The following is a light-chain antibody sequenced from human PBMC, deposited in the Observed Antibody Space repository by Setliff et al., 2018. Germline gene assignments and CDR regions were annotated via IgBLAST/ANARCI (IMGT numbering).Light chain of an antibody. CDR1: SSDIGAYNY. Sequence: LTQPASVSGSPGQSITISCTGSSSDIGAYNYVSWYQQHPGKAPKLMIYDVSNRPSGVSNRFSGSKSGNTASLTISGLQAEDEADYYCSSYTTRTTLDVFGTGTKV. J-gene: IGLJ1*01. CDR2: DVS. V-gene: IGLV2-14*03. CDR3: SSYTTRTTLDV.